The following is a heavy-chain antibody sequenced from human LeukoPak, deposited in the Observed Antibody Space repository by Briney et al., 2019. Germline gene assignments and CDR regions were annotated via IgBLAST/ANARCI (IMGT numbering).Heavy chain of an antibody. Sequence: SETLSLTCAVYGGSFGGYYWSWIRQPPGKGLEWIGEINHSGSTNYNPSLKSRVTISVDTSKNQFSLKLSSVTAADTAVYYCARDLSRRVTTNYYYGMDVWGQGTTVTVSS. CDR3: ARDLSRRVTTNYYYGMDV. D-gene: IGHD4-11*01. CDR1: GGSFGGYY. CDR2: INHSGST. J-gene: IGHJ6*02. V-gene: IGHV4-34*01.